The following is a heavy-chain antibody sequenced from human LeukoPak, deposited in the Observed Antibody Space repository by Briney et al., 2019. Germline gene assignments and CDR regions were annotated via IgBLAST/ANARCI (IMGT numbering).Heavy chain of an antibody. CDR3: AIGKYYYDDDASVNRASRTPLRI. V-gene: IGHV4-59*01. CDR2: IYYSGST. Sequence: SETLSLTCTVSGGSISSYYWSWIRQPPGKGLEWIGYIYYSGSTNYNPSLRSRVSLSVDRSKTQFSLRLRSVTAADTAVYFCAIGKYYYDDDASVNRASRTPLRIWAQGTMVTVSS. D-gene: IGHD3-22*01. CDR1: GGSISSYY. J-gene: IGHJ3*02.